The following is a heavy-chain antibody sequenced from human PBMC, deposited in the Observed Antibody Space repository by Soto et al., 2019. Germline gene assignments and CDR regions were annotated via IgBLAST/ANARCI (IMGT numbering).Heavy chain of an antibody. CDR1: GFTFSGYE. CDR3: AREVVVFGVIIPTTMDV. V-gene: IGHV3-48*03. D-gene: IGHD3-22*01. CDR2: ISGSGSTI. J-gene: IGHJ6*02. Sequence: GGSLRLSCAASGFTFSGYEMNWVRQAPGKGLEWVSYISGSGSTIYYADSVKGRFTISRDNAKDSLYLQMNSLRAEDTAVYYCAREVVVFGVIIPTTMDVRGQGTTVTVSS.